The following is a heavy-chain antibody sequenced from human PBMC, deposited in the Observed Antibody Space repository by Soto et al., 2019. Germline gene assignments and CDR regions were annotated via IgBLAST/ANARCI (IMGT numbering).Heavy chain of an antibody. CDR1: GGSISRGGYY. D-gene: IGHD3-22*01. Sequence: SETLSLTWTVSGGSISRGGYYWNWIRQHPGKGLEGIGYIYYSGSTYYNTSLRSRVTISVDTSKNQFSLQLSSVTAADTAVYYCARDTGAYYYDSSGYRDYFDYWGQGTLVTVSS. J-gene: IGHJ4*02. CDR2: IYYSGST. V-gene: IGHV4-31*02. CDR3: ARDTGAYYYDSSGYRDYFDY.